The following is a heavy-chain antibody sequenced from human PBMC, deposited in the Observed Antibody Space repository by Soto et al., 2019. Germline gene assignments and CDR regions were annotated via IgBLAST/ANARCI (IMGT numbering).Heavy chain of an antibody. D-gene: IGHD3-3*01. V-gene: IGHV3-23*01. CDR1: GVTFYSSW. Sequence: GGSLRLSCVASGVTFYSSWMALVRQAPGKGLEWVADIKGGGGSTNYADSAKGRFTISRDNSKNTLYLQMNSLRAEDTAVYYCAKDNYYDFWSGYRILDDYYYGMDVWGQGTTVTVSS. J-gene: IGHJ6*02. CDR3: AKDNYYDFWSGYRILDDYYYGMDV. CDR2: IKGGGGST.